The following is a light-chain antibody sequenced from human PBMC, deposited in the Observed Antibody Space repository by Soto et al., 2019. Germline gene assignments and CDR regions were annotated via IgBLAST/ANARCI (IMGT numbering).Light chain of an antibody. CDR2: KNY. CDR1: TSNIEANS. J-gene: IGLJ1*01. Sequence: QSALTQPPSASGTPGQTVTISCSGSTSNIEANSVYWYQQLPGTAPKLLIYKNYLRPSGVPDRFSGSRSGASGSLAISGLRSEDEADYYCAAWDDSLRGPVFGTGTKVTVL. CDR3: AAWDDSLRGPV. V-gene: IGLV1-47*01.